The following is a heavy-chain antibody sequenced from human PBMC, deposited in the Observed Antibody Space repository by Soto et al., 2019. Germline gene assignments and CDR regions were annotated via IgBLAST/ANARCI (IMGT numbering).Heavy chain of an antibody. V-gene: IGHV3-30*18. J-gene: IGHJ4*02. D-gene: IGHD3-3*01. CDR3: AKIRDPWNGYYGIDN. CDR2: ISVDGDNK. Sequence: QVLLVESGGAVVQPGRSLRLSCAASGLTFSNYGLHWVRQAPGKGLEWVAVISVDGDNKFYVDSVKGRFNISRDNSKNTFYLPMHNLRTEDTAVYYCAKIRDPWNGYYGIDNWGQGTLVTVSS. CDR1: GLTFSNYG.